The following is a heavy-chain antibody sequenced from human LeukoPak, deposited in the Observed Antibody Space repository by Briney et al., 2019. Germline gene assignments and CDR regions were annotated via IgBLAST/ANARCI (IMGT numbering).Heavy chain of an antibody. CDR3: ARDFSDGHTDRSFDY. J-gene: IGHJ4*02. Sequence: PSETLSLTCTVSGGSISSYYWSWIRQPPGKGLEWIGYIYYSGSTNYNPSLKSRVTISVDTSKNQFSLKLSPVTAADTAVYYCARDFSDGHTDRSFDYWGQGILVTVSS. CDR2: IYYSGST. V-gene: IGHV4-59*01. D-gene: IGHD5-24*01. CDR1: GGSISSYY.